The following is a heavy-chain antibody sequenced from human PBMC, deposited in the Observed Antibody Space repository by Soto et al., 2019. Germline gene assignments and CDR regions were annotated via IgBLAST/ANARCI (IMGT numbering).Heavy chain of an antibody. V-gene: IGHV4-39*01. J-gene: IGHJ4*02. CDR3: ARSIVATREYYFDD. CDR1: GGSISSSSYY. CDR2: IYYSGST. Sequence: PSETLSLTCTVSGGSISSSSYYWGWIRQPPGKGLEWIGSIYYSGSTYYNPSLKSRVTISVDTSKNQFSLKLSSVTAADTAVYYCARSIVATREYYFDDWGQGTLVTVAS. D-gene: IGHD5-12*01.